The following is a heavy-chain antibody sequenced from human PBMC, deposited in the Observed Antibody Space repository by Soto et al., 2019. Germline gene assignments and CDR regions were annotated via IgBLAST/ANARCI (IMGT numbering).Heavy chain of an antibody. CDR2: ISAYNGNT. J-gene: IGHJ5*02. CDR3: AITYYYDSSGAAWFDP. D-gene: IGHD3-22*01. Sequence: QVQLVQSGAEVKKPGASVKVSCKASGYTFTSYGISWVRQAPGQGLEWMGWISAYNGNTNYAQKLQGRVTMTTDTSTSTDYMELRSLRSDDTAVYYCAITYYYDSSGAAWFDPWGQGTLVTVSS. CDR1: GYTFTSYG. V-gene: IGHV1-18*04.